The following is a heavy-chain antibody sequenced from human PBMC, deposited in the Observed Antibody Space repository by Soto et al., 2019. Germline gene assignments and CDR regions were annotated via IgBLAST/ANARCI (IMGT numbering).Heavy chain of an antibody. CDR2: TRSSSSYI. Sequence: AGGPLRLACAASVFTFSSHSMHWAPQARRKGLASVPSTRSSSSYIYYAGSVKGRFTISRDNAKKSLYLQMNSLRAEDTAVSSCARGNTRGSDDWGQGTMVTVSS. D-gene: IGHD3-10*01. CDR1: VFTFSSHS. J-gene: IGHJ4*02. CDR3: ARGNTRGSDD. V-gene: IGHV3-21*01.